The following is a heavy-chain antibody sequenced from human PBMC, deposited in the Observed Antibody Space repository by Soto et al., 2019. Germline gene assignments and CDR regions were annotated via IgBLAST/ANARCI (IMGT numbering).Heavy chain of an antibody. D-gene: IGHD3-9*01. Sequence: QVQLQQWGAGLLKPSETLSLTCAVYGGSFSGYYWSWIRQPPGKGLEWIGEINHSGSTNYNPSLKGRVTSSVDTSKNQFSLKLSSGAAAGTAGYYCARRLGHDIFTRYFPGSDYYYMDVWGKGTTVTVSS. J-gene: IGHJ6*03. V-gene: IGHV4-34*01. CDR2: INHSGST. CDR3: ARRLGHDIFTRYFPGSDYYYMDV. CDR1: GGSFSGYY.